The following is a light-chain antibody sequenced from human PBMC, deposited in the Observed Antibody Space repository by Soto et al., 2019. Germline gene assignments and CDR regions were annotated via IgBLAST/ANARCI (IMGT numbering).Light chain of an antibody. J-gene: IGKJ3*01. CDR2: GAS. CDR1: QSVSSN. CDR3: QQYNNWPLG. Sequence: EILMTHSPATLSVSPGERATLSCRASQSVSSNLAWYQQKPGQAPRLLIYGASTRATGTPARFSGSGSGTEFTLTISSMQSEDFAVYYCQQYNNWPLGFGPGTKVDIK. V-gene: IGKV3-15*01.